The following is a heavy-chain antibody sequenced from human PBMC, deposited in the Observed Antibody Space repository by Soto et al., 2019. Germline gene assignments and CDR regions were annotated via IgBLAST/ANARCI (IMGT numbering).Heavy chain of an antibody. CDR3: AREGGDGWGYHSYGMDV. D-gene: IGHD3-16*01. V-gene: IGHV1-3*01. J-gene: IGHJ6*02. CDR2: INAGNGNT. CDR1: GYTFNRYN. Sequence: QVQLVQSETEVKKPGASVKVSCKASGYTFNRYNMHWVCRAPGQRLEWMGWINAGNGNTKYSQKFQGRITITRDTSASTAYMELSSLRSEDTAVYYRAREGGDGWGYHSYGMDVWGQGTTVTVSS.